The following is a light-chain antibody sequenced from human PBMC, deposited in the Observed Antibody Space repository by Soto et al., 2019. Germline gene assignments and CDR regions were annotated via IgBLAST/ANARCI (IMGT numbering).Light chain of an antibody. CDR2: HAS. Sequence: EIVLTQSPATLSVSPGERATLSCRASQSIDNKLAWYQQKPGQAPGLLIYHASIRATGIPARFSGTGSGTEFTLTISSLQSEDFAVYYRQQYNNWPTFGPGTKVDL. CDR1: QSIDNK. CDR3: QQYNNWPT. J-gene: IGKJ3*01. V-gene: IGKV3-15*01.